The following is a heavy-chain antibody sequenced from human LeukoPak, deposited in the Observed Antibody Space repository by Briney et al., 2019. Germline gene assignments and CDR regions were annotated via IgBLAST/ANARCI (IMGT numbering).Heavy chain of an antibody. D-gene: IGHD6-19*01. CDR2: ISSSGSTK. Sequence: GGSLRLSCAVSGFTSGFTFSDYEMNWVRQAPGKGLEWVSYISSSGSTKYYADSVKGRFTISRDNAKNPLYLQMNSLRAEDTAVYYCTTITVAAAFDYWGQGTLVTVSS. CDR3: TTITVAAAFDY. V-gene: IGHV3-48*03. CDR1: GFTSGFTFSDYE. J-gene: IGHJ4*02.